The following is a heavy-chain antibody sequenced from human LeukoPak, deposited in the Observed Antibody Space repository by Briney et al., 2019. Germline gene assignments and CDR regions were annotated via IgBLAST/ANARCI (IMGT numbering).Heavy chain of an antibody. CDR2: IRSKAYGGTT. CDR1: GFTLGDYA. V-gene: IGHV3-49*03. J-gene: IGHJ6*02. Sequence: GGSLRLSCTASGFTLGDYAMSWFRQAPGKGLEWVGFIRSKAYGGTTEYAASVKGGFTISRDDSKSIAYLQMNSLKTEDTAVYYCTRYYDSSGYSVWGQGTTVTVSS. CDR3: TRYYDSSGYSV. D-gene: IGHD3-22*01.